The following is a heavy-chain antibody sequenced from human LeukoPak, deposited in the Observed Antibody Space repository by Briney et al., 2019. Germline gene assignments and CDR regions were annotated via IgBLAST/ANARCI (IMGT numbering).Heavy chain of an antibody. CDR3: AKPLGSHSCLFYYMDV. Sequence: SGGSLRLSCEASQFTFSRFAMSWIRQAPRTGLEWVSTLSGNGTATSYADSVKGRFTTYRDNSKDTLYLQMDNLRADDTAVYYCAKPLGSHSCLFYYMDVWGTGTSVIVSS. CDR1: QFTFSRFA. J-gene: IGHJ6*03. D-gene: IGHD2-21*01. CDR2: LSGNGTAT. V-gene: IGHV3-23*01.